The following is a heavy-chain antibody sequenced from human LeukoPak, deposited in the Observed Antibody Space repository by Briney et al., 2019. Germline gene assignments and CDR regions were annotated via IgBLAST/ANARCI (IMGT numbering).Heavy chain of an antibody. D-gene: IGHD4-17*01. CDR2: IWCDGSTK. J-gene: IGHJ4*02. V-gene: IGHV3-33*01. Sequence: GGSLRLSCAASGFTFSSYGMHWVRQAPSKGLEWVAVIWCDGSTKYYADSVKGRFTISRDNSKNTLYLQMNSLRAEDTAVYYCARGTTTTGYYFDYWGQGTLVTVSS. CDR3: ARGTTTTGYYFDY. CDR1: GFTFSSYG.